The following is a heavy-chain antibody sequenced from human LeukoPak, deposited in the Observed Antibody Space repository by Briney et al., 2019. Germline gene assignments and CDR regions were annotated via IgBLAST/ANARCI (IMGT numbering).Heavy chain of an antibody. J-gene: IGHJ4*02. CDR1: GGSISSGGYY. Sequence: SETLSLTCTVSGGSISSGGYYWSWIRQHPGKGLEWIGYIYYSGSTYYNPSLKSRVTISVDTSKNQFSLKLSSVTAADTAVYYCARVPKSLGITIFGVAFDCWGQGTLVTVSS. D-gene: IGHD3-3*01. CDR2: IYYSGST. CDR3: ARVPKSLGITIFGVAFDC. V-gene: IGHV4-31*03.